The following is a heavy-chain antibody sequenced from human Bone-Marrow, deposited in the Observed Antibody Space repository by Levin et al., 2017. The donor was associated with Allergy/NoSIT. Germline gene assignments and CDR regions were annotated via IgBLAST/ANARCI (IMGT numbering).Heavy chain of an antibody. J-gene: IGHJ3*02. V-gene: IGHV3-23*01. Sequence: GESLKISCGASGFTFRSYAMSWVRQAPGKGLEWVSVTSGSGGSTSYADSVKGRVTISRDNSKNTLYLEMNSLRPEDTAVYYCARNDVSTSDTFDIWGQGTMVTVSS. CDR3: ARNDVSTSDTFDI. CDR2: TSGSGGST. D-gene: IGHD5/OR15-5a*01. CDR1: GFTFRSYA.